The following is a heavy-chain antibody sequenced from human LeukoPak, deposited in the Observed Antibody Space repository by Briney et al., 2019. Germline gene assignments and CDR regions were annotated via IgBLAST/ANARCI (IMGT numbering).Heavy chain of an antibody. V-gene: IGHV3-9*01. CDR2: ISWDSGSS. CDR1: GSNLDDFA. CDR3: VKDLRLDLHLDTFHI. D-gene: IGHD1-7*01. J-gene: IGHJ3*02. Sequence: PGRSLRLSCAASGSNLDDFAMHWVRQAPGKGLEWVASISWDSGSSVYADSVKGRFTISRDNARNSLHLQMHSLRLEDTALYYCVKDLRLDLHLDTFHIWGQGTMVTVS.